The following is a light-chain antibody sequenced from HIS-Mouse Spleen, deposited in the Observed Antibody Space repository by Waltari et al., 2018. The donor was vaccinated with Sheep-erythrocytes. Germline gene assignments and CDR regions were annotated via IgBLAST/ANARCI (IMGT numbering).Light chain of an antibody. CDR1: SSEVGGYNY. V-gene: IGLV2-11*01. J-gene: IGLJ1*01. Sequence: QSALTQPRSVSGSPGQSVTISCTGPSSEVGGYNYASWYQQNPGKAPKLRIYDVSKRPSGVPYRFSGSKSGNTASLTISGLQAEDEADYYCCSYAGSYNHVFATGTKVTVL. CDR2: DVS. CDR3: CSYAGSYNHV.